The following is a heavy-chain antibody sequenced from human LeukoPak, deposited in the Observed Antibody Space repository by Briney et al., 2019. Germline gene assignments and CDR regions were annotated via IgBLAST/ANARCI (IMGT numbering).Heavy chain of an antibody. CDR1: GFTVSSNY. J-gene: IGHJ6*04. CDR3: AREYCSSTSCPIMDV. CDR2: IYSGGNT. V-gene: IGHV3-53*01. D-gene: IGHD2-2*01. Sequence: GSLRLSCAASGFTVSSNYMSWVRQAPGQGLEWVSGIYSGGNTYYADSVKGRFTISRDNSKNTLYLQMNSLRAEDTAVYYCAREYCSSTSCPIMDVWGKGTTVTVSS.